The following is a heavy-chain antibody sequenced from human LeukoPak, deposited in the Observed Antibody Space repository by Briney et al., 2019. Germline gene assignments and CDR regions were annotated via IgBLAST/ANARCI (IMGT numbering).Heavy chain of an antibody. J-gene: IGHJ6*04. Sequence: GGSLRLSCAASGFTFSNYWMRWVRQAPGRGLEWVANIKQDGSEEYYVDSVRGRFTISRDNAKNSLYLQMNSLRAEDTAVYYCAELGITMIGGVWGKGTTVTISS. D-gene: IGHD3-10*02. CDR2: IKQDGSEE. CDR1: GFTFSNYW. V-gene: IGHV3-7*01. CDR3: AELGITMIGGV.